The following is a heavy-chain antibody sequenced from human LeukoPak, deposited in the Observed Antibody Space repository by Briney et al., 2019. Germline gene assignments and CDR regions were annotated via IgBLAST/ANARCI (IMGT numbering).Heavy chain of an antibody. D-gene: IGHD3-3*01. V-gene: IGHV1-18*01. CDR1: GYTFTSYG. Sequence: ASVKVSCKASGYTFTSYGISWVRQAPGQGLEWMGWISAYNGNTNYAQKLQGRVTMTTDTSTSTAYMELRSLRSDDTAVYYCASSIGDYDFWSGYYVDAFDIWRQGTMVTVSS. CDR2: ISAYNGNT. J-gene: IGHJ3*02. CDR3: ASSIGDYDFWSGYYVDAFDI.